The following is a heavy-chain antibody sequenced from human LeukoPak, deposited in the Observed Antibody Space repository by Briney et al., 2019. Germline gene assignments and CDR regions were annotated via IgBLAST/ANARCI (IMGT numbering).Heavy chain of an antibody. CDR1: GFTFNNFW. CDR3: ARVSGSGSFYRVFDY. J-gene: IGHJ4*02. Sequence: PGGSLRLSCAASGFTFNNFWIAWVRQAPGRGLEWEANIKEDGSEKNYVDSVKGRFTISRDNAMNSLSLQVNSLRVEDTAVYYCARVSGSGSFYRVFDYWGQGTPVTVSS. D-gene: IGHD3-10*01. CDR2: IKEDGSEK. V-gene: IGHV3-7*05.